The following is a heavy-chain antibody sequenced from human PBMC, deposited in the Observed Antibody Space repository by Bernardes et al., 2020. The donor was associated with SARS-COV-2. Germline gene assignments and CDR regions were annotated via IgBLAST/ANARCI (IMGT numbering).Heavy chain of an antibody. CDR2: IYPSGST. D-gene: IGHD4-17*01. Sequence: SEPLSLTCAVSGGSISSGGYSWSWIRQPPGKDLEWIAYIYPSGSTYYKLSLKSRVTISIDTSKNQFSLNLSSVTAADTAVYYCARFGDYGRAFDYWGQGALVTVSS. CDR3: ARFGDYGRAFDY. J-gene: IGHJ4*02. CDR1: GGSISSGGYS. V-gene: IGHV4-30-2*01.